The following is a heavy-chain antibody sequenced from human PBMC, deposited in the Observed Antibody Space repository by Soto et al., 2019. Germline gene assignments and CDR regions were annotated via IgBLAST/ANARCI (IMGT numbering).Heavy chain of an antibody. D-gene: IGHD3-10*01. CDR2: ISGSGGST. J-gene: IGHJ6*02. CDR3: AAMVRGVIITKPENYYYGMDV. V-gene: IGHV3-23*01. Sequence: GGSLRLSCAASGFTFSSYAMSWVRQAPGKGLEWVSAISGSGGSTYYADSVKGRFTISRDNSKNTLYLQMNSLRAEDTAVYYCAAMVRGVIITKPENYYYGMDVWGQGTTVTVSS. CDR1: GFTFSSYA.